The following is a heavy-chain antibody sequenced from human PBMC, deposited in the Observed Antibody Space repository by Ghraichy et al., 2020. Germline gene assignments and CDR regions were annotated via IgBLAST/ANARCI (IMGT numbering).Heavy chain of an antibody. J-gene: IGHJ6*02. CDR1: GYTFTSYD. V-gene: IGHV1-8*01. CDR3: ARTLSYRTQKYYYYGMDV. D-gene: IGHD3-16*02. Sequence: GESLNISCKASGYTFTSYDIYWVRQATGQGLEWMGWMNPNSGNTGYAQKFQGRVTMTRNTSISTAYMELSSLRSEDTAVYYCARTLSYRTQKYYYYGMDVWGQGTTVTVSS. CDR2: MNPNSGNT.